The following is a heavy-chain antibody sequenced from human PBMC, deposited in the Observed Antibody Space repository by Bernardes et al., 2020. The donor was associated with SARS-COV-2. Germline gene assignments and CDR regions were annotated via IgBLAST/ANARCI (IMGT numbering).Heavy chain of an antibody. J-gene: IGHJ4*02. CDR1: GFTFSTYW. D-gene: IGHD2-21*02. CDR3: VRDKTDGVLDFDY. Sequence: GGSLRLSCAASGFTFSTYWMHWVRQVPGKGPVWVSRIKPDGSFAICTDSVKGRFTISRDNAKSALYLQMNSLRPEDTAIYYCVRDKTDGVLDFDYWGQGTLVTVSS. V-gene: IGHV3-74*01. CDR2: IKPDGSFA.